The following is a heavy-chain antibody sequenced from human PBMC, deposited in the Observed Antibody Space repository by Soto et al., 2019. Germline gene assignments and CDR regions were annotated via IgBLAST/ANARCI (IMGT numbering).Heavy chain of an antibody. CDR3: ARSGAGSGWL. V-gene: IGHV4-61*01. CDR1: GGSVSSGHYY. J-gene: IGHJ4*02. CDR2: ISYTGST. D-gene: IGHD6-19*01. Sequence: QVQLQESGPGLVRPSETLSLTCTVSGGSVSSGHYYWSWSRQPPGKGLEWIGYISYTGSTNFNPSLKSRVTISVDTSKNPFSLKMNSVTAADTAVYYCARSGAGSGWLGGQGTLGTVSS.